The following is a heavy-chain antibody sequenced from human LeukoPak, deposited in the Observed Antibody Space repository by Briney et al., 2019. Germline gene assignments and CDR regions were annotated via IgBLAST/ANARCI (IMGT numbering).Heavy chain of an antibody. J-gene: IGHJ4*02. Sequence: QPGGSLRLSCAASGFTFSSYAMTWVRQAPGKGLEWVSGISKSGNNTYYADSVAGRLTISRDNSKNTLYLQTNSLRADDTAVYYCAAAVTTGRAGHSWGQGTLVTVSS. CDR3: AAAVTTGRAGHS. D-gene: IGHD4-17*01. CDR2: ISKSGNNT. V-gene: IGHV3-23*05. CDR1: GFTFSSYA.